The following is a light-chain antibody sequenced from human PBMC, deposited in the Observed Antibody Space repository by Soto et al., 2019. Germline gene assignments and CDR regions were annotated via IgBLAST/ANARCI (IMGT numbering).Light chain of an antibody. CDR2: AAS. Sequence: DIQMTQSPSSLSASVGDRVTITCRATQGISNYLAWYQQKPGKVPKLLIYAASTLQSGVPSRFSGSGSGTDFTLTISSRQPEDVATYYCQRYISAPFTFGPGTNVYIK. J-gene: IGKJ3*01. CDR3: QRYISAPFT. V-gene: IGKV1-27*01. CDR1: QGISNY.